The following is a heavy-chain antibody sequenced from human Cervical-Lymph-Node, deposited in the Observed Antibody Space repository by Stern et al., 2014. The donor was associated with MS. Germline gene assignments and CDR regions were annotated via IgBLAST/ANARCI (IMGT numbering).Heavy chain of an antibody. Sequence: QLQLQESGSGLVKPSQTLSLTCAVSGCSISSGGYSCSWIRQPPGKGLAWLGYIYHSGSTCNNPALKSRVTISVDRSKNHFSIKLSSVTAADTAVYYCARSSTVTPNAFDIWGQGTMVTVSS. CDR2: IYHSGST. CDR3: ARSSTVTPNAFDI. D-gene: IGHD4-17*01. V-gene: IGHV4-30-2*01. J-gene: IGHJ3*02. CDR1: GCSISSGGYS.